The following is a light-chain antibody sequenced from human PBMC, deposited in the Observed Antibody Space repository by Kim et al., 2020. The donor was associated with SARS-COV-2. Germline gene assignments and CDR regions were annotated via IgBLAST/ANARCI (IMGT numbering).Light chain of an antibody. Sequence: SYELTQPPSVSVSPGQTARITCSGDALSKQYAYRYQQKPGQAPLLIIYRDTERPSGIPARFSGSTSGTTVTLTISGVQADVEADYYCQSADNTGAWVFGG. J-gene: IGLJ3*02. CDR2: RDT. CDR3: QSADNTGAWV. V-gene: IGLV3-25*03. CDR1: ALSKQY.